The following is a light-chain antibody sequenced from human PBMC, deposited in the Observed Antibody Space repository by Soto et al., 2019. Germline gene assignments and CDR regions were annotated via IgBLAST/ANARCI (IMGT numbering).Light chain of an antibody. CDR2: GTS. J-gene: IGKJ1*01. CDR3: LHYRSSWT. Sequence: EIVLTQSPGTLSLSPEERATLSCRASQSVSSSFLAWYQQKPGQPPRLLIYGTSSRATGIPERFSGSGSGTDFTLTISRLEPEDFAVYYCLHYRSSWTFGRGTKVEVK. V-gene: IGKV3-20*01. CDR1: QSVSSSF.